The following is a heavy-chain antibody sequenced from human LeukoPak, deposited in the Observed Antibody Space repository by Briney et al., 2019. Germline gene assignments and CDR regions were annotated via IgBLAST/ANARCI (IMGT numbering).Heavy chain of an antibody. CDR1: GFTFSSYA. CDR3: AKDNSAYGSGSYHND. J-gene: IGHJ4*02. Sequence: GGSLRLSCAASGFTFSSYAMSWVRQAPGKGLEWVSAISGSGGSTYYADSVKGRFTISRDNSKNTLYLQMNSLRAEDTAVYYCAKDNSAYGSGSYHNDWGQGTLVTVSS. CDR2: ISGSGGST. V-gene: IGHV3-23*01. D-gene: IGHD3-10*01.